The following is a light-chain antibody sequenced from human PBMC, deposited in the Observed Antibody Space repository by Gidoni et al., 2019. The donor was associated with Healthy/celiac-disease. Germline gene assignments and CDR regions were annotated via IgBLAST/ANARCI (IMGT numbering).Light chain of an antibody. CDR2: RDS. Sequence: SYELTQPLSVSVALGQTARITCGGNNSGSKNVHWYQQKPGQAPVLVIYRDSNRPSGIPERFSGSNSGNTATLTISRAQAGDEADYYCQVWDSSTAGVVFGGGTKLTVL. CDR3: QVWDSSTAGVV. CDR1: NSGSKN. V-gene: IGLV3-9*01. J-gene: IGLJ2*01.